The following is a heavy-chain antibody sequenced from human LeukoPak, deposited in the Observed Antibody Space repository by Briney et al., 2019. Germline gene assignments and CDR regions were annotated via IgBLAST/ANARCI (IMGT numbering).Heavy chain of an antibody. D-gene: IGHD2-21*01. CDR3: GRVGGSRVIGAFDI. J-gene: IGHJ3*02. V-gene: IGHV3-20*04. CDR2: INWNGGST. CDR1: GFTFDDYG. Sequence: GGSLRLSCAASGFTFDDYGMSWVRQAPGKGLEWVSGINWNGGSTGYADSVKGRFTISRDNAKNSLYLQMNSLRAEDTALYYCGRVGGSRVIGAFDIWGQGTMVTVSS.